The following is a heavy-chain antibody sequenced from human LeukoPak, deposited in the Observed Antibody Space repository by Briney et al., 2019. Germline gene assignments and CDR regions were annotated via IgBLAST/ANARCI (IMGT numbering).Heavy chain of an antibody. Sequence: GGSLRLSCAASGFTFSSHWMSWVRQAPGKGLEWVANINQDGSQRYYVDSAKGRFTISRDNAKNSLYLQMDSLRVEDTALYYCARDGFDAGIYFDYWGQGALVTVSS. CDR3: ARDGFDAGIYFDY. CDR1: GFTFSSHW. V-gene: IGHV3-7*01. D-gene: IGHD3-9*01. CDR2: INQDGSQR. J-gene: IGHJ4*02.